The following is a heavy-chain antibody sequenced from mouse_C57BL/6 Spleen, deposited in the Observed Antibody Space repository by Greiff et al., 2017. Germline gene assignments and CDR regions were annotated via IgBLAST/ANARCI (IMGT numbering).Heavy chain of an antibody. Sequence: EVQLVESGGDLVKPGGSLKLSCAASGFTFSSYGMSWVRQTPDKRLEWVATISSGGSYTYYPDSVKGRFTISRDNAKNTLYLQMSSLKSEDTAMYYCARHADYGSSGYFDVWGTGTTGTVSS. CDR3: ARHADYGSSGYFDV. J-gene: IGHJ1*03. CDR1: GFTFSSYG. D-gene: IGHD1-1*01. CDR2: ISSGGSYT. V-gene: IGHV5-6*01.